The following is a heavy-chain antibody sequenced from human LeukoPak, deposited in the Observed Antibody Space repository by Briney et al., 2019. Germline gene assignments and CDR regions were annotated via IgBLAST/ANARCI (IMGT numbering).Heavy chain of an antibody. CDR1: GGSISGYY. CDR3: ARGDHGSGSYYIMEAFDI. CDR2: IYYSGST. V-gene: IGHV4-59*08. D-gene: IGHD3-10*01. J-gene: IGHJ3*02. Sequence: PSETLSLTCTVSGGSISGYYWSWIRQPPGKGLEYIGYIYYSGSTNYNPSLKSRVTISVDTSKNQFSLKLSSVTAADTAVYYCARGDHGSGSYYIMEAFDIWGQGTMVTVSS.